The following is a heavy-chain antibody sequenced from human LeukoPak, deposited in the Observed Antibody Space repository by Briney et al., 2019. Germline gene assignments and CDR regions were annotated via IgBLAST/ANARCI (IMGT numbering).Heavy chain of an antibody. CDR2: ISAYNDNT. D-gene: IGHD4-23*01. V-gene: IGHV1-18*01. J-gene: IGHJ1*01. CDR3: ARDKAVTTEVTQHFQH. Sequence: ASVKVSCKASGYTFTSYGISWVRQAPGQGLEWMGWISAYNDNTNYAQKLQGRVTMTTDTSTSTAYMELRSLRSDDTAVYYCARDKAVTTEVTQHFQHWGQGTLVTVSS. CDR1: GYTFTSYG.